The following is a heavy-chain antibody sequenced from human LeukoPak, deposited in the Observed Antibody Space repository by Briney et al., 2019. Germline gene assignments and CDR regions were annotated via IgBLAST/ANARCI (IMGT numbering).Heavy chain of an antibody. CDR1: GYTFTSYV. Sequence: ASVKVSCKASGYTFTSYVISWVRPAPGQGLEGMGWISAYNGNTNYAQKLQGRVTMTTDTSTSTAYMELRSLRSDDTAVYYCARDSRYSGSYYYGMDVWGQGTTVTVSS. CDR2: ISAYNGNT. CDR3: ARDSRYSGSYYYGMDV. V-gene: IGHV1-18*01. D-gene: IGHD1-26*01. J-gene: IGHJ6*02.